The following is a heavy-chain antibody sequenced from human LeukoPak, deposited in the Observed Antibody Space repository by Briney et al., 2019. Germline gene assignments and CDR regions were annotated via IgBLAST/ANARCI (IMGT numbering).Heavy chain of an antibody. V-gene: IGHV3-30*03. Sequence: GGSLRLSCAASGFTFSSYGMHWVRQAPGKGLEWVAVISYDGSNKYYADSVKGRFTISRDNSKNTLYLQMNSLRAEDTAVYYCATPYYYYDILTGYYNSDAFDIWGQGTMVTVSS. CDR2: ISYDGSNK. J-gene: IGHJ3*02. CDR1: GFTFSSYG. D-gene: IGHD3-9*01. CDR3: ATPYYYYDILTGYYNSDAFDI.